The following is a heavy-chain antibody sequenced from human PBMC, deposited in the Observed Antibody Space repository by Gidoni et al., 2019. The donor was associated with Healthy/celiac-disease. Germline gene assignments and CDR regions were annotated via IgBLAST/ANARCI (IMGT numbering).Heavy chain of an antibody. J-gene: IGHJ4*02. Sequence: QVQLQESGPGLVKPSQTLSLTCTVSGGSISSGGYYWSWIRQHPGKGLEWIGYIYYSGSTYYNPSLKSRVTISVDTSKNQFSLKLSSVTAADTAVYYCARGESYDSSGYYHGGASYFDYWGQGTLVTVSS. V-gene: IGHV4-31*03. CDR1: GGSISSGGYY. CDR2: IYYSGST. D-gene: IGHD3-22*01. CDR3: ARGESYDSSGYYHGGASYFDY.